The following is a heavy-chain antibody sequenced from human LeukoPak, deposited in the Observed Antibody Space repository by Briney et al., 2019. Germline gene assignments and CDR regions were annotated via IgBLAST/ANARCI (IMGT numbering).Heavy chain of an antibody. J-gene: IGHJ3*02. CDR2: INSDGSTI. V-gene: IGHV3-74*01. D-gene: IGHD3-16*01. CDR1: GFSFSTYW. CDR3: AREEAPVEGDDAFDI. Sequence: GGSLRLSCAASGFSFSTYWMHWVRHAPGKGLVWVARINSDGSTINYADSMKGRFTISRDNAKNTLYLQMKSLRVEDTAVYYCAREEAPVEGDDAFDIWGQGTMVTVSS.